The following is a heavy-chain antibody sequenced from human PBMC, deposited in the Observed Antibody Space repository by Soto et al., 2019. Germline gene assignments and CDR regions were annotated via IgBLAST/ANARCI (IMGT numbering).Heavy chain of an antibody. D-gene: IGHD6-19*01. CDR3: ARVDIAVAGPTYNWFDP. CDR1: GGTFSSYA. J-gene: IGHJ5*02. CDR2: IIPIFGTA. Sequence: QVQLVQSGAEVKKPGSSVKVSCKASGGTFSSYAISWVRQAPGQGLEWMGGIIPIFGTANYAQKFQGRVTITADESTSAAYMELSSLRSEETAVYYCARVDIAVAGPTYNWFDPWGQGTLVTVSS. V-gene: IGHV1-69*12.